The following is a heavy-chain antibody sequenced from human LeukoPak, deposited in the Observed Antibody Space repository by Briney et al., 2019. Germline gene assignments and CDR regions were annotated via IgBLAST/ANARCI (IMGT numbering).Heavy chain of an antibody. CDR1: GFTFSSYG. J-gene: IGHJ4*02. D-gene: IGHD2-2*01. Sequence: PGGSLRLSCAASGFTFSSYGMHWVRQAPGKGLEWVSAISGSGGSTYYADSVKGRFTISRDNSKNTLYLQMNSLRAEDTAVYYCANLQSGEYQLLFDYWGQGTLVTVSS. CDR2: ISGSGGST. CDR3: ANLQSGEYQLLFDY. V-gene: IGHV3-23*01.